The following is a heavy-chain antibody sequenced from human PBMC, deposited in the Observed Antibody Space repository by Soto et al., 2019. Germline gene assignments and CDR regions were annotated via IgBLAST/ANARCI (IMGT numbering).Heavy chain of an antibody. CDR2: IIPIFGTA. D-gene: IGHD2-8*01. CDR1: GGTFSSYA. CDR3: TTEGVVYCTNGVCYPFDY. J-gene: IGHJ4*02. Sequence: QVQLVQSGAEVKKPGSSVKVSCKASGGTFSSYAISWVRQAPGQGLEWMGGIIPIFGTANYAQKFQGRVTITADESTSTAYMELSSLRSEDTAVYYCTTEGVVYCTNGVCYPFDYWGQGTLVTVSS. V-gene: IGHV1-69*01.